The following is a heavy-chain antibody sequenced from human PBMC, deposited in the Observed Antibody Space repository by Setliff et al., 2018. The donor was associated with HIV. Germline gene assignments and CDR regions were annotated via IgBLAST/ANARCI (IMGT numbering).Heavy chain of an antibody. CDR3: ARGVLYGLSEY. J-gene: IGHJ4*02. V-gene: IGHV1-69*11. CDR1: GNTLRNNV. Sequence: ASVKVSCKASGNTLRNNVINWVRQAPGQGLEWVGSLIPVLGEPHYAPRFQGRVTITADDSTNTAYLELSNLRFDDTATYYWARGVLYGLSEYWGTGSLVTVSS. D-gene: IGHD3-10*01. CDR2: LIPVLGEP.